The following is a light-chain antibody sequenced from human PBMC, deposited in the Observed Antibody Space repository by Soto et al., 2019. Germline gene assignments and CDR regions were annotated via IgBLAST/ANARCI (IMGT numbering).Light chain of an antibody. CDR2: TSS. Sequence: DIQVTQSPSSLSASVGDRVTISCRASQSISVYLNWYQQKPGRAPTLLIFTSSNLLTGVPSRFSGSVSGTDFTLTISSLQPDDFVTYYCQQSFDASWTFGQGTKV. J-gene: IGKJ1*01. CDR3: QQSFDASWT. V-gene: IGKV1-39*01. CDR1: QSISVY.